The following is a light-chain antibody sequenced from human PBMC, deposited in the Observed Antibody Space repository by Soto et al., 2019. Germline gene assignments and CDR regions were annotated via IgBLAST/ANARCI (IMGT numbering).Light chain of an antibody. J-gene: IGKJ1*01. CDR3: QQFGDWPS. Sequence: EIRMTQSPATLSVSPGDNATLSCRASQSVSSHVVWYQQKPGQAPRLLISDSSTRAPGIPASFSGSGSGTEFTLTISSLQSDDFAVYYCQQFGDWPSFGLGTKVEI. CDR2: DSS. CDR1: QSVSSH. V-gene: IGKV3D-15*01.